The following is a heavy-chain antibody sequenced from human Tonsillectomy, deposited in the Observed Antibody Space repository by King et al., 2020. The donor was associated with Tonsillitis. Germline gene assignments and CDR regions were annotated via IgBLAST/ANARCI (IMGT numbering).Heavy chain of an antibody. J-gene: IGHJ6*02. CDR3: ARGYFGSWSGLDV. V-gene: IGHV4-4*01. Sequence: QLQESGPGLVKSPGTLSLTCAVSGGSISSSNWWSWVRQPPGKGLEWIGEIYHNGTTNYSPSLKSRVSISVDKSKNQLSLKLSSVTAADTAGYWCARGYFGSWSGLDVWGQGTTVTVSS. CDR2: IYHNGTT. D-gene: IGHD3-10*01. CDR1: GGSISSSNW.